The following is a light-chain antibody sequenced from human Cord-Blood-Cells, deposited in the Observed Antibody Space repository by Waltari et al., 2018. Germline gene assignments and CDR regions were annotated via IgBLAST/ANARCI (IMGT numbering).Light chain of an antibody. Sequence: EIVLTQSPATLSLSPGERATLSFRASKSVSSYLAWYQQKPGQAPRLLIYDSSNRATGIPARFSGSGSGTDFTLTISSLEPEDFAVYYCQQRSNWPPTFGQGTKVEIK. J-gene: IGKJ1*01. CDR1: KSVSSY. CDR3: QQRSNWPPT. CDR2: DSS. V-gene: IGKV3-11*01.